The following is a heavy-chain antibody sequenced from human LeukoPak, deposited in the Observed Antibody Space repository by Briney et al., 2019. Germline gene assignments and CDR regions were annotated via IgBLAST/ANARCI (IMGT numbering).Heavy chain of an antibody. J-gene: IGHJ3*02. Sequence: GGSLRLSCAASGFTFDDYAMHWVRQAPGKGLEWVSGISWNSGSIGYADSVKGRFTISRDNSKNTLYLQMNSLRAEDTAVYYCAKGRGYSGAERVAFDIWGQGTMVTVSS. CDR3: AKGRGYSGAERVAFDI. CDR1: GFTFDDYA. CDR2: ISWNSGSI. V-gene: IGHV3-9*01. D-gene: IGHD1-26*01.